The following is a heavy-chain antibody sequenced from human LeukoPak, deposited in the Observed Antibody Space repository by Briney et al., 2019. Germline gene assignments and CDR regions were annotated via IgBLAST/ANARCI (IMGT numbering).Heavy chain of an antibody. Sequence: GASVKVSCKASGYVFTGYYMHWVRQAPGQGLEWMGWINPNSGGTNSAPKLQGRVTMTRDTSISTAYMELSSLRSDDTAVYYCAGGRTQTGEPGRWYFDLWGRGTLVTVSS. CDR2: INPNSGGT. D-gene: IGHD7-27*01. V-gene: IGHV1-2*02. CDR3: AGGRTQTGEPGRWYFDL. CDR1: GYVFTGYY. J-gene: IGHJ2*01.